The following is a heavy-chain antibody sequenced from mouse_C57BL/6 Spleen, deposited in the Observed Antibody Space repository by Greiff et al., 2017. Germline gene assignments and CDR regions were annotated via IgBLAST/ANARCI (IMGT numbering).Heavy chain of an antibody. Sequence: VKLQQSGPGLVQPSQSLSITCTVSGFSLTSYGVHWVRQSPGKGLEWLGVIWRGGSTDYNAAFMSRLSITKDNSKSQVFFKMNSLQADDTAIYXCAKKGGDYEGAMDYWGQGTSVTVSS. J-gene: IGHJ4*01. D-gene: IGHD2-4*01. CDR3: AKKGGDYEGAMDY. CDR2: IWRGGST. V-gene: IGHV2-5*01. CDR1: GFSLTSYG.